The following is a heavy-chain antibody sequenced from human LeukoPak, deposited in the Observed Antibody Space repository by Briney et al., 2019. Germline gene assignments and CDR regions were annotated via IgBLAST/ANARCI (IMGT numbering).Heavy chain of an antibody. CDR3: AKEGTITAYNFDY. D-gene: IGHD5-12*01. J-gene: IGHJ4*02. V-gene: IGHV3-7*05. CDR1: GFTFSSFY. Sequence: PGGSLRLSCAASGFTFSSFYMSWVRQAPGKGLEWVANIKGDESDKYYVDSVKGRFTISRDNAKNSLYLQMNSLRAEDTAVYYCAKEGTITAYNFDYWGQGTLVTVSS. CDR2: IKGDESDK.